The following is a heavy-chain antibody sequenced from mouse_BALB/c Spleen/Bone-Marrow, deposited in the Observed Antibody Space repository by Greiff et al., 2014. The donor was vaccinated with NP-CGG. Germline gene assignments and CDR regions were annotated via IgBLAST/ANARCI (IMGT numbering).Heavy chain of an antibody. V-gene: IGHV2-9*02. CDR3: ARVYGSSYDPYYYAMDY. CDR1: GFSLTCYG. J-gene: IGHJ4*01. D-gene: IGHD1-1*01. CDR2: IWAGGST. Sequence: QVQLQQSGPGLVAPSQSLSITCTVSGFSLTCYGVYWARQPPGKGLEWLGVIWAGGSTNYNSGLMSRLSISKDNSKSQVLLKMNSLQTDDTAMYYCARVYGSSYDPYYYAMDYWGQGTSVTVSS.